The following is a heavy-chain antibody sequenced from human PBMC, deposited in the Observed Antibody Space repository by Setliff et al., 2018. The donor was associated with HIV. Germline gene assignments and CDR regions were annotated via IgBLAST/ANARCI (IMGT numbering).Heavy chain of an antibody. CDR3: ARAGDYLTAFFDY. CDR2: IYPGDSET. D-gene: IGHD3-9*01. J-gene: IGHJ4*02. CDR1: GYTFTRYW. Sequence: PGESLKISCKASGYTFTRYWIGWVRQMPGKGLEWMGMIYPGDSETRYSPSFQGQVTISADTSISTAYLQWNTLKASDTAMYYCARAGDYLTAFFDYWGRGTLVTVSS. V-gene: IGHV5-51*01.